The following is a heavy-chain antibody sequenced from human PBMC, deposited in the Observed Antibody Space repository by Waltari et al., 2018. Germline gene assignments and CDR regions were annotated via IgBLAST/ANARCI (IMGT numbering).Heavy chain of an antibody. CDR3: ARVLPPLDAFDI. D-gene: IGHD3-10*01. Sequence: EVQLVESGGGLVQPGGSLRLSCAASGFNFSSYDMHGVRQTTGKGLEWVSTIGTTGDTYYPGSVKGRFTISRENAKNSLYLQMNILRAGDTAVYYCARVLPPLDAFDIWGQGTMVTVSS. CDR1: GFNFSSYD. J-gene: IGHJ3*02. V-gene: IGHV3-13*01. CDR2: IGTTGDT.